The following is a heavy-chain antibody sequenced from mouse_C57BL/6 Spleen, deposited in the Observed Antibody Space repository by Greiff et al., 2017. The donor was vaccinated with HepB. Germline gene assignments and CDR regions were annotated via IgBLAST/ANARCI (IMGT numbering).Heavy chain of an antibody. CDR2: INYDGSST. V-gene: IGHV5-16*01. Sequence: VNVVESAGGLVQPGSSMKLSCTASGFTFSDYYMAWVRQVPEKGLEWVANINYDGSSTYYLDSLKSRFIISRDNAKNSLYLKMSSLKSEDTATYYCARDLGCYYPHYYAMDYWGQGTSVTVSS. CDR1: GFTFSDYY. J-gene: IGHJ4*01. CDR3: ARDLGCYYPHYYAMDY. D-gene: IGHD2-3*01.